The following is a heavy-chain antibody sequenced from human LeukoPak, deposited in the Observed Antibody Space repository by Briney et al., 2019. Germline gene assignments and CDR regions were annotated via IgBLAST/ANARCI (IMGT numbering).Heavy chain of an antibody. CDR2: ISGSGGST. V-gene: IGHV3-23*01. CDR1: GFTFSSYA. Sequence: GGSLRLSCAASGFTFSSYAMSWVRQAPGKGLEWVSAISGSGGSTYYADSVKGRLTISRDNSKNTLYLQMNSLRAEDTAVYYCARGIMTTVTTGDYFDYWGQGTLVTVSS. CDR3: ARGIMTTVTTGDYFDY. D-gene: IGHD4-17*01. J-gene: IGHJ4*02.